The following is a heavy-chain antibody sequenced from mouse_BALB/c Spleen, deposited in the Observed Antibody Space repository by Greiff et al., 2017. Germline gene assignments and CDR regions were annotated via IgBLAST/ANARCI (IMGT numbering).Heavy chain of an antibody. CDR2: LYPSDSYT. CDR1: GYTFTSYW. Sequence: QVQLQQPGAELVKPGASVKMSCKASGYTFTSYWMHWVQQRPGRGLEWIGVLYPSDSYTSYNQKFKGKATLTVDTSSSTAYMQLSSLTSEDSAVYYCTRFYGSSYGYFDVWGAGTTVTVSS. D-gene: IGHD1-1*01. J-gene: IGHJ1*01. V-gene: IGHV1S127*01. CDR3: TRFYGSSYGYFDV.